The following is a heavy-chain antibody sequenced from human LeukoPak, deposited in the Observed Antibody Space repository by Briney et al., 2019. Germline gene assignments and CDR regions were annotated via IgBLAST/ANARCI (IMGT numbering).Heavy chain of an antibody. V-gene: IGHV3-30*18. CDR3: AKNGGSAAGPEVYYYYYGMDV. CDR1: GFTFSSYG. CDR2: ISYDGSNK. Sequence: GGSLRLSCAASGFTFSSYGMHWVRQAPGKGLEWVAVISYDGSNKYYADSVKGRFTISRDNSKNTLYLQMNSLRAEDTAVYYCAKNGGSAAGPEVYYYYYGMDVWGQGTTVTVSS. J-gene: IGHJ6*02. D-gene: IGHD6-13*01.